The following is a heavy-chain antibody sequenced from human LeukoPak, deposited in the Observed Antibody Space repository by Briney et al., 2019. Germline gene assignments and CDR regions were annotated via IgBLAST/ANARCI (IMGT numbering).Heavy chain of an antibody. V-gene: IGHV3-23*01. D-gene: IGHD5-12*01. CDR2: LSGSGASE. Sequence: GGSLRLSCAASGFTFSDSAMRWVRQAPGKGLEWVSALSGSGASEYYADSVKGRFTISRVNSKNTLYLQMRSLRGEDTAVYYCATTRAYSAYEAPFAIWGQGTMVTVSS. J-gene: IGHJ3*02. CDR3: ATTRAYSAYEAPFAI. CDR1: GFTFSDSA.